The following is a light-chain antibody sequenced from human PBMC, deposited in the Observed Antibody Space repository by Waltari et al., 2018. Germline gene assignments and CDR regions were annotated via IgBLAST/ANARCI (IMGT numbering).Light chain of an antibody. CDR2: GAS. CDR1: QCVGNK. J-gene: IGKJ2*01. Sequence: EIEMTQSPATLSVSPGERATVSCRASQCVGNKLAWYQQKPGQAPRLLFYGASTRATGIPVRFSGSGSGTEFTLTISSLQSEDFAVYYCQQSNNWPYTFGQGTKLEIK. V-gene: IGKV3-15*01. CDR3: QQSNNWPYT.